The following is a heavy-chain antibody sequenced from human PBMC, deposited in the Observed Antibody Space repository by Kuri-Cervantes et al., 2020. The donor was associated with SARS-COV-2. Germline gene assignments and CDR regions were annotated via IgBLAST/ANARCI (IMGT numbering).Heavy chain of an antibody. V-gene: IGHV3-30-3*01. J-gene: IGHJ6*03. Sequence: GESLKISCAASGFNFNIYGMHWVRQAPGKGLEWVASLSYDGSSESYADSVKGRFTISRDNSKNTLYLQMSSLRAEDTAVYYCARDSSGTSSLPYYYYMDVWGKGTTVTVSS. CDR1: GFNFNIYG. CDR3: ARDSSGTSSLPYYYYMDV. CDR2: LSYDGSSE. D-gene: IGHD2-2*01.